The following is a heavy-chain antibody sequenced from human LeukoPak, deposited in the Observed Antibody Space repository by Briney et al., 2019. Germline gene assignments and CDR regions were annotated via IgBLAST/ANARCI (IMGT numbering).Heavy chain of an antibody. CDR2: IYYSGST. CDR3: ARSLWRGSSSWYDP. Sequence: SETLSLTCTVSGGSISSSSYYWGWIRQPPGKGLEWIGSIYYSGSTYYNPSLKSRVTISVDRSKNQFSLKLSSVTAADTTVYYCARSLWRGSSSWYDPWGQGTLVTVSS. V-gene: IGHV4-39*07. CDR1: GGSISSSSYY. D-gene: IGHD6-13*01. J-gene: IGHJ5*02.